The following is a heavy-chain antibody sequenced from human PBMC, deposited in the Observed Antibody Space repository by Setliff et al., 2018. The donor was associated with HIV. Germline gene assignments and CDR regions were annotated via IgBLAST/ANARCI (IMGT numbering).Heavy chain of an antibody. CDR3: ASGPFYGDYHPGLYYFDY. CDR2: MNPNSGNT. J-gene: IGHJ4*02. V-gene: IGHV1-8*03. D-gene: IGHD4-17*01. CDR1: EYTFTSYN. Sequence: ASVKVSCKASEYTFTSYNINWVRQATGQGLEWMGWMNPNSGNTGYAQKFQGRVTITRNTFISTAYMELSSLRSEDTAVYYCASGPFYGDYHPGLYYFDYWGQGTLVTVSS.